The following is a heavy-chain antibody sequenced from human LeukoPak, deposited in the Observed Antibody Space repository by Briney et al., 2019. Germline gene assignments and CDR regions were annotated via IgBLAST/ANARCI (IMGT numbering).Heavy chain of an antibody. J-gene: IGHJ2*01. V-gene: IGHV1-18*01. CDR1: GYTFISYG. CDR2: ISGYNGNT. CDR3: ARGMGVVTAQSEQPKPRYFDL. Sequence: ASVKVSCKASGYTFISYGISWVRQAPGQGLEWMGWISGYNGNTNYAQNLQGRVTMTTDTSTSTAYMELRSLRSDDTAVYYCARGMGVVTAQSEQPKPRYFDLWGRGTQVTVSS. D-gene: IGHD2-21*02.